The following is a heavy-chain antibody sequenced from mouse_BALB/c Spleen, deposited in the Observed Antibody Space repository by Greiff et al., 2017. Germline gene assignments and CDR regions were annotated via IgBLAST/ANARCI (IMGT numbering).Heavy chain of an antibody. CDR1: GFNIKDYY. CDR3: ALYYYGSSYGYAMDY. V-gene: IGHV14-1*02. CDR2: IDPENGNT. J-gene: IGHJ4*01. D-gene: IGHD1-1*01. Sequence: EMKVVESGAELVRPGALVKLSCKASGFNIKDYYMHWVKQRPEQGLEWIGWIDPENGNTIYDPKFQGKASITADTSSNTAYLQLSSLTSEDTAVYYCALYYYGSSYGYAMDYWGQGTSVTVSS.